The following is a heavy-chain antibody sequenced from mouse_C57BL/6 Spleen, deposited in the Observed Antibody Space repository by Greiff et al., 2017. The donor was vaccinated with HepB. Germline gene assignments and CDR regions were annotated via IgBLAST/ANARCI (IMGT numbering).Heavy chain of an antibody. V-gene: IGHV10-1*01. CDR3: VRQAYSNYGNYFDY. D-gene: IGHD2-5*01. CDR1: GFSFNTYA. CDR2: IRSKSNNYAT. J-gene: IGHJ2*01. Sequence: EVKLVESGGGLVQPKGSLKLSCAASGFSFNTYAMNWVRQAPGKGLEWVARIRSKSNNYATYYADSVKDRFTISRDDSESMLYLQMNNLKTEDTAMYYCVRQAYSNYGNYFDYWGQGTTLTVSS.